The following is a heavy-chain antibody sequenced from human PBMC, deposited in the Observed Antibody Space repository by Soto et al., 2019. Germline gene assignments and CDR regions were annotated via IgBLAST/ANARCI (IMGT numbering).Heavy chain of an antibody. Sequence: SETLSLTCSVSDDSMRSFSWRWNRQPPGKGLEWIGSLHHSGGTYYSPSLKSRVVMSVDTSKKYFSLKLTSVTPTDTAMFYCARHGWELPNRHGMDVWGQGTTVTVSS. CDR3: ARHGWELPNRHGMDV. CDR1: DDSMRSFS. V-gene: IGHV4-59*01. J-gene: IGHJ6*02. CDR2: LHHSGGT. D-gene: IGHD1-26*01.